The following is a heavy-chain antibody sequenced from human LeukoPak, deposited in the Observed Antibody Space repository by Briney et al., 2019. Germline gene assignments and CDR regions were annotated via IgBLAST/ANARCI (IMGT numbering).Heavy chain of an antibody. D-gene: IGHD3-10*01. CDR2: INHSGST. CDR3: ARGYSAMVRGVGNFDY. J-gene: IGHJ4*02. Sequence: SETLSLICAVYGGSFSGYYWSWIRQPPGKGLEWIGEINHSGSTNYNPSLKSRVTISVDTSKNQFSLKLSSVTAADTAVYYCARGYSAMVRGVGNFDYWGQGTLVTVSS. CDR1: GGSFSGYY. V-gene: IGHV4-34*01.